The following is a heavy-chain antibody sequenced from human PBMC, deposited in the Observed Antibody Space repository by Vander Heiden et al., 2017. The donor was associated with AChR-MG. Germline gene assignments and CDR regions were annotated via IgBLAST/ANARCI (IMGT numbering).Heavy chain of an antibody. CDR1: GFTVSSNY. J-gene: IGHJ5*02. CDR2: IYSGGST. V-gene: IGHV3-53*02. CDR3: AREVDYGGNSGWFDP. D-gene: IGHD4-17*01. Sequence: EQLVETGGGLIQPGGSLRLSCAASGFTVSSNYMSWVRQAPGKGLEWVSVIYSGGSTYYADSVKGRFTISRDNSKNTLYLQMNSLRAEDTAVYYCAREVDYGGNSGWFDPWGQGTLVTVSS.